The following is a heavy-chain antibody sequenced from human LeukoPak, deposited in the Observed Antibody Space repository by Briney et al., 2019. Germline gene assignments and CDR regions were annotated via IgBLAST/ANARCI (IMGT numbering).Heavy chain of an antibody. CDR1: GGTFSSYT. V-gene: IGHV1-69*04. CDR2: IIPILGIA. Sequence: SVKVSCKASGGTFSSYTISWVRQAPGQGLEWMGRIIPILGIANYAQKFQGRVTITADKSTSTAYMELSSLRSEDTAVYYCAREGRRDFWSGYLYGMDVWGQGTTVTVSS. CDR3: AREGRRDFWSGYLYGMDV. D-gene: IGHD3-3*01. J-gene: IGHJ6*02.